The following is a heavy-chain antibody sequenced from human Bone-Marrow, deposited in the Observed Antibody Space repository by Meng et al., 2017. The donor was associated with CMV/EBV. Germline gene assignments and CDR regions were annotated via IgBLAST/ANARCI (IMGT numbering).Heavy chain of an antibody. D-gene: IGHD3-16*01. CDR2: INKDGSET. V-gene: IGHV3-7*01. CDR1: GFTFSLHW. J-gene: IGHJ4*02. CDR3: SRGFGGFDY. Sequence: GGSLRLSCAASGFTFSLHWMAWVRQAPGKGLEWVANINKDGSETYHVDSVEGRFTVSRDNAKSSLYLQMNRLRAEDTAVYYCSRGFGGFDYWGQGVRVNFAS.